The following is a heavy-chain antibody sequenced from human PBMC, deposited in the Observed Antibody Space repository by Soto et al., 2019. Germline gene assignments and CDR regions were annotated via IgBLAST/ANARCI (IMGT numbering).Heavy chain of an antibody. CDR1: GYTFTSYD. J-gene: IGHJ6*02. CDR2: IIPIFGTA. D-gene: IGHD6-13*01. V-gene: IGHV1-69*01. CDR3: ARYSRHYYYYYGMDV. Sequence: QVQLVQSGAEVKKPGASVKVSCKASGYTFTSYDINWVRQATGQGLEWMGGIIPIFGTANYAQKFQGRVTITADDSTSTAYMDLSSLRSEDTAVYYCARYSRHYYYYYGMDVWGQGTTVTVSS.